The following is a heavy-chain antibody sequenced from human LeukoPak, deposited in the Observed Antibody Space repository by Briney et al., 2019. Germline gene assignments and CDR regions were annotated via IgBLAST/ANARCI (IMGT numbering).Heavy chain of an antibody. CDR3: ARDSSSSWYSWTSDAFDI. D-gene: IGHD6-13*01. V-gene: IGHV3-30-3*01. J-gene: IGHJ3*02. CDR1: GFTFSSYA. Sequence: GGSLRLSCAASGFTFSSYAMHWVRQAPGKGLEWVAVISYDGSNKYYADSVKGRFTISRDNSKNTLYLQMNSLRAEGTAVYYCARDSSSSWYSWTSDAFDIWGRGTMVTVSS. CDR2: ISYDGSNK.